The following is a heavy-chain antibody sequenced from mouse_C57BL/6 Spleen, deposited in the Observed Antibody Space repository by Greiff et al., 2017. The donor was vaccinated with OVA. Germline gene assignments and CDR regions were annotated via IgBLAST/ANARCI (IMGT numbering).Heavy chain of an antibody. V-gene: IGHV1-15*01. CDR2: IDPETGGT. CDR3: TRKGTGTDFDY. Sequence: QVQLQQSGAELVRPGASVTLSCKASGYTFTDYEMHWVKQTPVHGLEWIGAIDPETGGTAYNQKFKGKAILTADTSSSTAYMELRSLTSEDSAVYYCTRKGTGTDFDYWGQGTTLTVSS. D-gene: IGHD4-1*01. CDR1: GYTFTDYE. J-gene: IGHJ2*01.